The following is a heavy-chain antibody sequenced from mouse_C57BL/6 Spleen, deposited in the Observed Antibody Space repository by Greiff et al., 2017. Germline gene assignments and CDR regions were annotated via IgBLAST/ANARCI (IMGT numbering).Heavy chain of an antibody. CDR1: GYTFTSYW. Sequence: QVQLQQPGAELVKPGASVKLSCKASGYTFTSYWMHWVKQRPGQGLEWIGMIHPHSGSTNYNEKFKSKATLTVDKSSSTAYMQLSSLTSEDSAVYYCARGDYYGSSYWYFDVWGTGTTVTVSS. V-gene: IGHV1-64*01. D-gene: IGHD1-1*01. J-gene: IGHJ1*03. CDR3: ARGDYYGSSYWYFDV. CDR2: IHPHSGST.